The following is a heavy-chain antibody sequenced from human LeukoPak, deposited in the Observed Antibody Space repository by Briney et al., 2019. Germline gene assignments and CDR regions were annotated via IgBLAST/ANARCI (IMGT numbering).Heavy chain of an antibody. Sequence: GGSLRLSCAASGFTVSSNYMSWVRQAPGKGLERVSVIYSGGSTYYADSVKGRFTISRDNSKNTLYLQMNSLRAEDTAVYYCARSSMVRGVNLSRFYFDYWGQGTLVTVSS. CDR3: ARSSMVRGVNLSRFYFDY. CDR1: GFTVSSNY. V-gene: IGHV3-53*01. D-gene: IGHD3-10*01. J-gene: IGHJ4*02. CDR2: IYSGGST.